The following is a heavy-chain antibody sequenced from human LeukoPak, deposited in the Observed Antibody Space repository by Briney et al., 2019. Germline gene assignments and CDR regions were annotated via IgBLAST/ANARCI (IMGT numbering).Heavy chain of an antibody. J-gene: IGHJ6*03. Sequence: SETLSLTCTVSGDPISDYCWTWIRQPAGKGLEWIGRIYGNGSTNYNPSLKSRVAMSIDTSKMQFSLKLRSVTAADTAVYYCARVGEWFDIDVWGKGPRSSSP. CDR2: IYGNGST. V-gene: IGHV4-4*07. D-gene: IGHD3-16*01. CDR1: GDPISDYC. CDR3: ARVGEWFDIDV.